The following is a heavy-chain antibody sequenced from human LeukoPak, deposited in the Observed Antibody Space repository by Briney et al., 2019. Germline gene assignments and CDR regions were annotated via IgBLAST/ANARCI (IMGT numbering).Heavy chain of an antibody. CDR2: IYYSGST. Sequence: SETLSLTCTVSGGSISSSSYYWGWIRQPPGKGLEWIGSIYYSGSTYYNPSLKSRVTISVDTSKNQFSLKLSSVTAADTAVYYCARVRYYDFWSGAHWFDPWGQGTLVTVSS. CDR1: GGSISSSSYY. V-gene: IGHV4-39*07. J-gene: IGHJ5*02. D-gene: IGHD3-3*01. CDR3: ARVRYYDFWSGAHWFDP.